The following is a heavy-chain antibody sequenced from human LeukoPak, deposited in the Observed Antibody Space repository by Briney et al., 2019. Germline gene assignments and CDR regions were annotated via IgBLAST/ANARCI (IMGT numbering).Heavy chain of an antibody. CDR1: GFTFSSYS. D-gene: IGHD4-17*01. Sequence: PGGSLRLSCAASGFTFSSYSMNWVRQAPGKGLEWVSSISSSSSYIYYADSVKGRFTISRDNAKNSLYLQMNSLRAEDTAVYYCARDLVESYLPYGDYASYFDYWGQGTLVTVSS. J-gene: IGHJ4*02. CDR3: ARDLVESYLPYGDYASYFDY. V-gene: IGHV3-21*01. CDR2: ISSSSSYI.